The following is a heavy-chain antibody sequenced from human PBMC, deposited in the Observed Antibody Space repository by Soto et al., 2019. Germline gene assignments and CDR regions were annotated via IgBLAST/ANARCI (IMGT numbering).Heavy chain of an antibody. Sequence: EVQLVESGGGLVQPGGSLRLSCAASGFTFSSYAMHWVRQAPGKGLEYVSAISSNEGSTYYANSVKGRFTISRDNSKNTLYLQMGSLRTEDMAVYYCARGGLYIAVACRTFDYWGQGTLVTVSS. D-gene: IGHD6-19*01. J-gene: IGHJ4*02. V-gene: IGHV3-64*01. CDR1: GFTFSSYA. CDR3: ARGGLYIAVACRTFDY. CDR2: ISSNEGST.